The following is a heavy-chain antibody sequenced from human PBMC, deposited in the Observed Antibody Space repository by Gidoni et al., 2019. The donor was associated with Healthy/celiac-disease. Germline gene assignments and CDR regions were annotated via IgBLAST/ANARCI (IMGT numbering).Heavy chain of an antibody. CDR3: ARDGLGYYYGSGSYSDY. D-gene: IGHD3-10*01. CDR1: GFTFSSSS. V-gene: IGHV3-21*01. Sequence: EVQLVESGGGLVKPGGSLRLSCAASGFTFSSSSMNWVRQAPGKGLEWVSSISSSSSYIYYADSVKGRFTISRDNAKNSLYLQMNSLRAEDTAVYYCARDGLGYYYGSGSYSDYWGQGTLDTVSS. J-gene: IGHJ4*02. CDR2: ISSSSSYI.